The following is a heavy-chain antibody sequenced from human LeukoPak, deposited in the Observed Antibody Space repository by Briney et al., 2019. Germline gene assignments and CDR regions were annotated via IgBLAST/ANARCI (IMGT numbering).Heavy chain of an antibody. CDR3: ARHRSGWLQSSFDY. CDR2: IYYSGST. V-gene: IGHV4-59*08. Sequence: GSLRLSCAASGFTFSNAWMSWIRQPPGKGLEWIGYIYYSGSTNYNPSLKSRVTISVDTSKNQFSLKLSSVTAADTAVYYCARHRSGWLQSSFDYWGQGTLVTVSS. J-gene: IGHJ4*02. CDR1: GFTFSNAW. D-gene: IGHD5-24*01.